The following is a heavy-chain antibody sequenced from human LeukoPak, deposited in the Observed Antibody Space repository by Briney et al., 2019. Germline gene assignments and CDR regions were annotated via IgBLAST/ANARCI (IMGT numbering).Heavy chain of an antibody. CDR3: AREGVSSGFFDY. V-gene: IGHV4-59*01. CDR1: DGSISSYY. Sequence: SETLSLTCSISDGSISSYYWNWIRQPPGKGLEWIGYIYYSGSTNYNPSLKSRVTISVDTSKNQFSLKLSSVTAADTAVYYCAREGVSSGFFDYWGQGTLVTVSS. J-gene: IGHJ4*02. D-gene: IGHD3-22*01. CDR2: IYYSGST.